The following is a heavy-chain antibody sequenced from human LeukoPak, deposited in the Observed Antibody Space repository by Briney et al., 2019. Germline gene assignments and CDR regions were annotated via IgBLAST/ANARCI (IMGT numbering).Heavy chain of an antibody. CDR3: AKDKPIDY. D-gene: IGHD1-14*01. J-gene: IGHJ4*02. CDR2: ISYDGRNE. CDR1: GFTFSDYG. Sequence: PGRSLRLSCVASGFTFSDYGMLWVRQPPGKGLEWVAVISYDGRNEHYADSVKGRFTISRDNSKNTVFLQMNTLRTEDTAVYFCAKDKPIDYWGPGTLVTVSS. V-gene: IGHV3-30*18.